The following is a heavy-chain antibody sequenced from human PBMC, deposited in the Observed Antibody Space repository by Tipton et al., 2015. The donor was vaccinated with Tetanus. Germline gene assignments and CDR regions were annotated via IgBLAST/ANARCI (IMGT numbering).Heavy chain of an antibody. CDR2: IFYNGRT. CDR3: ARAPVQGVGSGDWFDP. Sequence: TLSLTCTVSGGPISSGDYYWSWIRQHPGKGLEWIGYIFYNGRTDSNPSLKSRVNISVDRSKNQFFLKLNSVTAGDTAVYYCARAPVQGVGSGDWFDPWGQGTLVPVSS. CDR1: GGPISSGDYY. D-gene: IGHD3-10*01. J-gene: IGHJ5*02. V-gene: IGHV4-31*03.